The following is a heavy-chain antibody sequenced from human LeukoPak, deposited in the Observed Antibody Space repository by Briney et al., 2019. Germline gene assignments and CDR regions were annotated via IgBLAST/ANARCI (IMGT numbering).Heavy chain of an antibody. D-gene: IGHD3-10*01. CDR2: IYSGGNT. V-gene: IGHV3-53*01. CDR1: GFTVSSNY. Sequence: PGGSLRLSCAASGFTVSSNYMSWVRQAPGKGLEWVSTIYSGGNTYYTDSVKGRFTISRDNSKNTLYLQMNSLRAEDTAVYYCARDMAMRRYYYMDVWGKGTTVTVSS. J-gene: IGHJ6*03. CDR3: ARDMAMRRYYYMDV.